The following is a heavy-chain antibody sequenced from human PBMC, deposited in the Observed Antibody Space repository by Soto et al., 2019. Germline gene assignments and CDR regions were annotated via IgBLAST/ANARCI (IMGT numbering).Heavy chain of an antibody. J-gene: IGHJ6*02. V-gene: IGHV3-21*01. Sequence: EVQLVESGGGLVKPGGSLRLSCVASGFTFSGYSINWVRQAPGKGLEWVSYISGPSIYIYYADSDKGRFTISRDNAKSAVYLQMNSLRAEDTAVYYCARGFRNGFNVWGQGTTVSVSS. CDR1: GFTFSGYS. CDR2: ISGPSIYI. D-gene: IGHD2-8*01. CDR3: ARGFRNGFNV.